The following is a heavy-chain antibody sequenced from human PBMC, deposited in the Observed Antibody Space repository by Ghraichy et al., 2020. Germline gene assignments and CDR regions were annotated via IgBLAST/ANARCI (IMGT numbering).Heavy chain of an antibody. V-gene: IGHV1-3*01. CDR1: GYTFTSYA. CDR3: ARDRIGYSYAITPAYYFDY. Sequence: ASVKVSCKASGYTFTSYAMHWVRQAPGQRLEWMGWINAGNGNTKYSQKFQGRVTITRDTSASTAYMELSSLRSEDTAVYYCARDRIGYSYAITPAYYFDYWGQGTLVTVSS. CDR2: INAGNGNT. J-gene: IGHJ4*02. D-gene: IGHD5-18*01.